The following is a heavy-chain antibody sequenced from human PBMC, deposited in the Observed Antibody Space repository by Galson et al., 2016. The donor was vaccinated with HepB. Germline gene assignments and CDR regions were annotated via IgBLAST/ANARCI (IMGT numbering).Heavy chain of an antibody. D-gene: IGHD3-3*01. CDR1: GDSVSSISAA. CDR3: ARDLYYDFWSGYSKGMDV. CDR2: IYYRSKWYN. Sequence: CAISGDSVSSISAAWNWIRQSPSRGLEWLGRIYYRSKWYNEYAVSVRSRITIKPDTSKNQSSLQLNSVTPEDTAVYYCARDLYYDFWSGYSKGMDVWGQGTTVTVSS. J-gene: IGHJ6*02. V-gene: IGHV6-1*01.